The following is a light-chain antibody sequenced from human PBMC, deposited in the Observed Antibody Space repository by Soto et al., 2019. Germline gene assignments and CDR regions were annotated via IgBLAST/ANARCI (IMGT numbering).Light chain of an antibody. Sequence: EIVLTQSPGTLSLSPGEGATLSCRASQTISSGSLAWYQQKPGQPPRLLIYGGSSRAAGIPDRFSGSGSGTDFSLTISRLEHEDFAVYYCQQYGSSRTFGQGTKVEVK. CDR2: GGS. J-gene: IGKJ1*01. V-gene: IGKV3-20*01. CDR3: QQYGSSRT. CDR1: QTISSGS.